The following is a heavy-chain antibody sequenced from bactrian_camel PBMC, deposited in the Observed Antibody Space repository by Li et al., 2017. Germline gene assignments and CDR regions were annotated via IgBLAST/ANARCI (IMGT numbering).Heavy chain of an antibody. CDR2: IYSGDLST. J-gene: IGHJ4*01. CDR1: LNPDSRYC. CDR3: VTEAGGMWHGTCEDFVM. Sequence: GSVQTGGSLRLSCATSLNPDSRYCLGWIRQVPGKEREGVALIYSGDLSTYYLDSVKGRFTISQDAAKNTIYLQMNNLTVEDTAEYYCVTEAGGMWHGTCEDFVMWGLGTQVTVS. V-gene: IGHV3S25*01. D-gene: IGHD3*01.